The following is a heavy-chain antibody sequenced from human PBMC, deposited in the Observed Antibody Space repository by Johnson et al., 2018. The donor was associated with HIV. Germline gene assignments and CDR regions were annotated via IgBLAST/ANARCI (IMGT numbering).Heavy chain of an antibody. Sequence: VQLVESGGGVVQPGRSLRLSCAASGFTFSSYAMHWVRQAPGKGLEWVSTISGSGGRTYYADSVKGRFTISRDNSKNTLFLQMNSLRAEDTAVYYCAKVVGRTGSAFDMWGLGTMVTVSS. CDR2: ISGSGGRT. CDR3: AKVVGRTGSAFDM. V-gene: IGHV3-23*04. J-gene: IGHJ3*02. D-gene: IGHD2-15*01. CDR1: GFTFSSYA.